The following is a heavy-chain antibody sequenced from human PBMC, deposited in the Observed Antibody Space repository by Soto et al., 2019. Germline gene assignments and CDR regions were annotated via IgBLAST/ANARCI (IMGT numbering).Heavy chain of an antibody. D-gene: IGHD5-12*01. J-gene: IGHJ6*02. CDR1: GFTFDDYA. Sequence: EVQLVESGGGLVQPGRSLRLSCAASGFTFDDYAMPWVRQAPGKGLEWVSGFSWNSGSIGYADSVKGRFTISRDNAMNSLDIQMNSLRAEDTALYYCAQDLTLDGYNTDHGMDVWGQGTTVTVTS. CDR3: AQDLTLDGYNTDHGMDV. CDR2: FSWNSGSI. V-gene: IGHV3-9*01.